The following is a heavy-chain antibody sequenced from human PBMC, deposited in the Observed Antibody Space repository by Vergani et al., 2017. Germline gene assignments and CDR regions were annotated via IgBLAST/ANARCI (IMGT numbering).Heavy chain of an antibody. D-gene: IGHD3-22*01. CDR2: ISYDGSNK. CDR3: ARDREWSYYYDSSDNGGAFDI. J-gene: IGHJ3*02. V-gene: IGHV3-30-3*01. Sequence: QVQLVESGGGVVQPGRSLRLSCAASGFTFSSYAMHWVRQAPGKGLEWVAVISYDGSNKYYADAVKGRFTISRDNSKNTLYLQLNSLRAEDTAVYYCARDREWSYYYDSSDNGGAFDIGGQGTMVTVSS. CDR1: GFTFSSYA.